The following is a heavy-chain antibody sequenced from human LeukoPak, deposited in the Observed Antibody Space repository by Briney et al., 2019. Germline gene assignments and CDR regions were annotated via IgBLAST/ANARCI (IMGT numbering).Heavy chain of an antibody. V-gene: IGHV4-34*01. D-gene: IGHD6-19*01. Sequence: PSETLSLTCAVYGGSFSGYYWSWIRQPPGKGLEWIGEINHSGGTNYNPSLKSRVTISVDTSKNQFSLKLSSVTAADTAVYYCARATYHSSGWYGAFDYWGQGTLVTVSS. CDR2: INHSGGT. CDR1: GGSFSGYY. CDR3: ARATYHSSGWYGAFDY. J-gene: IGHJ4*02.